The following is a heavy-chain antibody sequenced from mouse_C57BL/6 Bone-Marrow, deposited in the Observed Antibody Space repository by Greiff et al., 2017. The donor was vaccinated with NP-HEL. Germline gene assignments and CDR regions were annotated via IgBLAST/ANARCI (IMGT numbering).Heavy chain of an antibody. CDR2: IDPSDSYT. J-gene: IGHJ2*01. V-gene: IGHV1-50*01. Sequence: QVQLQQPGAELVKPGASVKLSCKASGYTFTSYWMQWVKQRPGQGLEWIGEIDPSDSYTNYNQKFKGKATLTVDTSSSTAYMQLSSLTSEDSAVYYCARWGGQLRLLYYFDYWGRGTTLTVSS. CDR1: GYTFTSYW. D-gene: IGHD3-2*02. CDR3: ARWGGQLRLLYYFDY.